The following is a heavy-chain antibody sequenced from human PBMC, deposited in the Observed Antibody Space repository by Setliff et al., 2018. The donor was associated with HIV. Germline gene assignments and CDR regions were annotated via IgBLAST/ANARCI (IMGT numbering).Heavy chain of an antibody. J-gene: IGHJ3*01. CDR2: ISPNNGVA. V-gene: IGHV1-2*06. CDR3: ARPRVFDSFDV. CDR1: EYMILAYK. Sequence: ASVKVSCKATEYMILAYKMNWVRQAPGQGLEWIGRISPNNGVAEYAPKFPGRVIMTLDTSISTAYLEIPRLTSDDAAVYYCARPRVFDSFDVWGQGTMVTVSS.